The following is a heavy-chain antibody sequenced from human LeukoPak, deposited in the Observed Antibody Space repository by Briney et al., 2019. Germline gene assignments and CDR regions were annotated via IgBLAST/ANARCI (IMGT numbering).Heavy chain of an antibody. Sequence: SQTLSLTFAISGDSVSSNSAAWNWLRQSPSRGLEWLGRTYYRSKWYHEYAIPVKSRITINPDTSKNQFSLQLNSVTPEDTAVFYCARAGSSYHYAVDSWGQGTLVTVSS. V-gene: IGHV6-1*01. D-gene: IGHD6-19*01. J-gene: IGHJ4*02. CDR3: ARAGSSYHYAVDS. CDR2: TYYRSKWYH. CDR1: GDSVSSNSAA.